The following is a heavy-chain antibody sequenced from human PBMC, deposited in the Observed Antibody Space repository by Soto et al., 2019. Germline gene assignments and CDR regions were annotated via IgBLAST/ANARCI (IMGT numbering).Heavy chain of an antibody. CDR2: ISNSGGST. Sequence: GGSLRLSCAASGFTFSSYGMHWVRQAPGKGLEWVSSISNSGGSTFYADSVKGRFTISRDNSKNTLYLQMNGLRADDTAAYYCAKATSNFDSWGQGTLVTVSS. CDR1: GFTFSSYG. CDR3: AKATSNFDS. D-gene: IGHD2-2*01. J-gene: IGHJ4*02. V-gene: IGHV3-23*01.